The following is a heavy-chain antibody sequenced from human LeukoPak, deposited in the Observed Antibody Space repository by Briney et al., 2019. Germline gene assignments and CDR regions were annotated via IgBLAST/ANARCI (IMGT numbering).Heavy chain of an antibody. CDR2: IYYSGST. J-gene: IGHJ4*02. CDR3: ARVSYDFWSGYRFDY. V-gene: IGHV4-59*01. D-gene: IGHD3-3*01. CDR1: GGSISSYY. Sequence: SETLSLTCTVSGGSISSYYWSWIRQPPGKGLEWIGYIYYSGSTNYNPSLKSRVTISVDTSKNQFSLKLSSVAAADTAVYYCARVSYDFWSGYRFDYWGQGTLVTVSS.